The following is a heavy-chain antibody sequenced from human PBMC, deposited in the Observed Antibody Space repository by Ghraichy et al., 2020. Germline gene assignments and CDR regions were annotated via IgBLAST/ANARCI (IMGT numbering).Heavy chain of an antibody. Sequence: SETLSLTCTVSGGSISSYYWSWIRRPPGKGLEWIGYIYYGGDTNYNPSLKSRVTISVDTSKNQFSLKLSSVTAADTAVYYCARSRVVPATGVNWFDPWGQGTLVTVSS. D-gene: IGHD2-15*01. CDR3: ARSRVVPATGVNWFDP. CDR2: IYYGGDT. J-gene: IGHJ5*02. V-gene: IGHV4-59*01. CDR1: GGSISSYY.